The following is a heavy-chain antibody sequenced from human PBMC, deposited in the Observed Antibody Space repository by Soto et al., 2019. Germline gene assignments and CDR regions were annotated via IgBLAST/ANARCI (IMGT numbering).Heavy chain of an antibody. Sequence: SETLSLTCSVSGGSISSSNYYWAWIRQPPGKGLEWIGHIYYSGNTDYNPSLKSRLAISIDTSKNQFSLKLSSVAAADTAVYFCAREGGESSDGLYYFDSWGQGSLVTVSS. CDR3: AREGGESSDGLYYFDS. D-gene: IGHD3-16*01. CDR1: GGSISSSNYY. V-gene: IGHV4-39*07. CDR2: IYYSGNT. J-gene: IGHJ4*02.